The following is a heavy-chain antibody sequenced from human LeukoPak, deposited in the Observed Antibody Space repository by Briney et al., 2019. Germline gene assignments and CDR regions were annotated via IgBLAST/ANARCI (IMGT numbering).Heavy chain of an antibody. CDR1: GFTFSGYS. Sequence: PGGSLRLSCVASGFTFSGYSMTRVRQAPGKGLEWVANIKHDGTEKYYVDSVKGRFTISRDNAQSSLFLQMSSLRAEDTAVYYCARSTYIFCGGDCRYFDYWGQGALVTVSS. D-gene: IGHD2-21*02. CDR3: ARSTYIFCGGDCRYFDY. CDR2: IKHDGTEK. V-gene: IGHV3-7*01. J-gene: IGHJ4*02.